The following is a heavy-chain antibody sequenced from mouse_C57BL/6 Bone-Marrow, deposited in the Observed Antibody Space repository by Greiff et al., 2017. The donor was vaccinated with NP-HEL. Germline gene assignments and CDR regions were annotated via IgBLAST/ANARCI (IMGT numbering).Heavy chain of an antibody. D-gene: IGHD2-1*01. CDR1: GYTFTSYW. V-gene: IGHV1-7*01. Sequence: QVHVKQSGAELAKPGASVKLSCKASGYTFTSYWMHWVKQRPGQGLEWIGYINPSSGYTKYNQKFKDKATLTADKSSSTAYMQLSSLTYEDSAVYYCARSGEPDLPSFFYYAMDYWGQGTSVTVSS. CDR3: ARSGEPDLPSFFYYAMDY. CDR2: INPSSGYT. J-gene: IGHJ4*01.